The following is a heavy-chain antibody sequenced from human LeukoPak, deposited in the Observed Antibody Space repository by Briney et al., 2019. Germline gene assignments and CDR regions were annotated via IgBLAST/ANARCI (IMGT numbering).Heavy chain of an antibody. J-gene: IGHJ6*02. CDR3: AKVGNYYYYGMDV. V-gene: IGHV3-23*01. CDR1: GFTFSSYA. Sequence: GGSPRLSCAASGFTFSSYAMSWVRQAPGKGLEWVSGISGSGENTYYADSVKGRFTISRDNSKNTMYLQMDSLRAEDTAIYYCAKVGNYYYYGMDVWGQGTTVTVSS. CDR2: ISGSGENT. D-gene: IGHD1-1*01.